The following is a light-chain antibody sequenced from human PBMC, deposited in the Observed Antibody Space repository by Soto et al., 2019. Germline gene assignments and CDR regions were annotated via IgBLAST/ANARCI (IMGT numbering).Light chain of an antibody. V-gene: IGLV2-14*01. CDR2: DVS. CDR3: SSFTSRTTPV. Sequence: QSALTQPASVSGSPGQSITISCTGTSSDVGGYNYVSWYQQHPGKAPKLMIYDVSNRPSGVSNRFSGSKSGNTASLTISGLQAEEESDYYCSSFTSRTTPVFGGGTKLTVL. CDR1: SSDVGGYNY. J-gene: IGLJ2*01.